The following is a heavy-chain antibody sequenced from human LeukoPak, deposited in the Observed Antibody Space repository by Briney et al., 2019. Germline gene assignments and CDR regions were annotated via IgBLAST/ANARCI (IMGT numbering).Heavy chain of an antibody. Sequence: GGSLRLSCAASGFTFDDYGMSWVRQVLGKGLEWVSGINWDGGSTGYVDSVKGRFTISRDNAKNSLYLQMNSLRAEDTALYYCARIGTGSSYYYYMDVWGKGTTVTVSS. V-gene: IGHV3-20*04. CDR1: GFTFDDYG. CDR2: INWDGGST. CDR3: ARIGTGSSYYYYMDV. J-gene: IGHJ6*03. D-gene: IGHD1-1*01.